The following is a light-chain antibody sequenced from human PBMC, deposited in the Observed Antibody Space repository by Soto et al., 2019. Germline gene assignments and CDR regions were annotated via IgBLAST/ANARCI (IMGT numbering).Light chain of an antibody. J-gene: IGKJ5*01. V-gene: IGKV3-11*01. Sequence: EILLTQSPATLSLCPGEISTLSCGSSQSVSSYLAWYQQKPGQAPRLLIYDASNRATGIPARFSGSGSGTDFTLTISSLEPEDFAVYYCQQRSNWPPITFGQGTRLEIK. CDR3: QQRSNWPPIT. CDR2: DAS. CDR1: QSVSSY.